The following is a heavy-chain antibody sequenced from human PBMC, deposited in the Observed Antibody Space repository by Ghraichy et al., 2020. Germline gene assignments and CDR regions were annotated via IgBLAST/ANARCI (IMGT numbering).Heavy chain of an antibody. V-gene: IGHV4-31*03. CDR1: GGSISSGGYY. J-gene: IGHJ5*02. CDR3: ARDSSGYINWFDP. CDR2: IYYSGST. Sequence: SETLSLTCTVSGGSISSGGYYWSWIRQHPGKGLEWIGYIYYSGSTYYNPSLKSRVTISVDTSKNQFSLKLSSVTAADTAVYYCARDSSGYINWFDPWGQGTLVTVSS. D-gene: IGHD3-22*01.